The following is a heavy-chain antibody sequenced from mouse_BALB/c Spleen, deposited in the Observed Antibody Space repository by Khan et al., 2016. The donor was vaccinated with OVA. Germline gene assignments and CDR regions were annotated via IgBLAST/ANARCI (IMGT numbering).Heavy chain of an antibody. CDR3: TRSDGYYGYFDV. CDR2: IDPETGGT. D-gene: IGHD2-3*01. V-gene: IGHV1-15*01. Sequence: QVQLKESGAELVRPGASVTLSCKASGYTFTDYEMYWVKQTPVHGLEWIGAIDPETGGTAYNQKFKGKATLTADKSSSTAYMELRSLTSEDSAVYYCTRSDGYYGYFDVWGAGTTVTVSS. J-gene: IGHJ1*01. CDR1: GYTFTDYE.